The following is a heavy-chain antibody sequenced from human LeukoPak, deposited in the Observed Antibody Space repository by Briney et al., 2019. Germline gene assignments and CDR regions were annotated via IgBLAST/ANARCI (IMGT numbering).Heavy chain of an antibody. Sequence: ASVKVSCKASGGTFSSYGISWVRQAPGQGLEWMGGIIPIFGTANYAQKFQGRVTITTDESTSTAYMELSSLRSEDTAVYYCAREGVATHDYWGQGTLVTVSS. D-gene: IGHD5-12*01. CDR3: AREGVATHDY. CDR1: GGTFSSYG. CDR2: IIPIFGTA. J-gene: IGHJ4*02. V-gene: IGHV1-69*05.